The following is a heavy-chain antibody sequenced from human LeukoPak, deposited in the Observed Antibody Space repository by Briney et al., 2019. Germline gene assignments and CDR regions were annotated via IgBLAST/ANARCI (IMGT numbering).Heavy chain of an antibody. Sequence: ASVKVSCKASGYTFTSYDINWVRQATGQGLEWMGWMNPNSGNTGYAQKFQGRVTMTRNTSISTAYMELSSLRSEDTAVHYCARRLYYDFWSGYYNSFSMSDWGQGTLVTVSS. CDR2: MNPNSGNT. CDR3: ARRLYYDFWSGYYNSFSMSD. V-gene: IGHV1-8*01. CDR1: GYTFTSYD. J-gene: IGHJ4*02. D-gene: IGHD3-3*01.